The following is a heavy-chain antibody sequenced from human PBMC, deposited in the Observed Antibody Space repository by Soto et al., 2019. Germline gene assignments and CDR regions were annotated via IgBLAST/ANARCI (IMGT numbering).Heavy chain of an antibody. V-gene: IGHV4-39*07. D-gene: IGHD3-9*01. J-gene: IGHJ4*02. CDR2: FFIGGNT. CDR3: ARANYDFLTGYYPDYFDY. Sequence: PSETLSLTCTVSGGSISSSTYYWGWMRQPPGKGLEWIGSFFIGGNTYYNPSLKSRVTISVDTSKNQFSLKLSSVTAADTAVYYCARANYDFLTGYYPDYFDYWGQGTLVTVSS. CDR1: GGSISSSTYY.